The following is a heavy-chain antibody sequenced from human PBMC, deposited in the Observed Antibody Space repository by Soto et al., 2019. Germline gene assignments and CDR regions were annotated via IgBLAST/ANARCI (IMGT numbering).Heavy chain of an antibody. J-gene: IGHJ4*02. CDR1: GFSFREYG. CDR2: IWYDGSIK. V-gene: IGHV3-33*01. D-gene: IGHD2-21*01. Sequence: GGSLRLSCAASGFSFREYGLHWVRQAAGKGLEWVAGIWYDGSIKTYEESVKGRFTISRDNARNMLFLEMNSLRPEDTAVYYCARADCGGQCPCDYWGEGTLVTVS. CDR3: ARADCGGQCPCDY.